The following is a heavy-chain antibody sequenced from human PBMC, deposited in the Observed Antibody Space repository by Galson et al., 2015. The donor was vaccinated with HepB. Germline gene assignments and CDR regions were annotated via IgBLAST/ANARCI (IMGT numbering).Heavy chain of an antibody. CDR1: GFTYSSYT. CDR3: AKDPSRAAAGTWDY. CDR2: ISGSGGST. Sequence: PLRLSCAASGFTYSSYTMSWVRQAPGKGLEWVSAISGSGGSTYYADSVKGRFTISRVNSKNTLYLQMNSLRAEDTAVYYCAKDPSRAAAGTWDYWGQGTLVTVSS. V-gene: IGHV3-23*01. J-gene: IGHJ4*02. D-gene: IGHD6-13*01.